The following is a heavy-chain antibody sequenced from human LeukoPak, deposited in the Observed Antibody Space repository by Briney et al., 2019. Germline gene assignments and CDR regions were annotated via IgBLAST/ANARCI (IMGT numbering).Heavy chain of an antibody. D-gene: IGHD3-22*01. J-gene: IGHJ4*02. CDR3: ARDLADYYDSSGYYDY. CDR2: IYSGGST. Sequence: GGSLRLSCSASGFTVSSSNMNWVRQAPGKGLEWISVIYSGGSTHYADSVKGRFTISRDNAKNSLYLQMNSLRAEDTAVYYCARDLADYYDSSGYYDYWGQGTLVTVSS. CDR1: GFTVSSSN. V-gene: IGHV3-53*01.